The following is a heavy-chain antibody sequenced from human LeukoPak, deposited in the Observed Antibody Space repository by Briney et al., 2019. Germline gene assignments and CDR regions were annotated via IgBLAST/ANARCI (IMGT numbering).Heavy chain of an antibody. D-gene: IGHD5-18*01. CDR2: ILHDGSNK. V-gene: IGHV3-30*03. CDR3: ATLSGDSHGYDY. CDR1: GFTFNSFA. Sequence: GGSLRLSCAASGFTFNSFAMSWVRQAPGKGLGWVAVILHDGSNKQYADSVKGRFTISRDNSKNTLYLQINSLRAEDTAVYYCATLSGDSHGYDYWGLGTLVTVSS. J-gene: IGHJ4*02.